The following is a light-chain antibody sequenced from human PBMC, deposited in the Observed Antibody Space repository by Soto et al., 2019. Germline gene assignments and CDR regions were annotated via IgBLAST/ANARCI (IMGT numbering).Light chain of an antibody. Sequence: IVLTQSPGTLSLSQGERATLSCRASQSVSSSYLAWYQQKPGQAPRLLIYGASIRATGIPDRFSGSGSGTDFTLTISRLEPEDCVVYYCQHYGSSPGTFGQGTKVEIK. J-gene: IGKJ1*01. CDR1: QSVSSSY. V-gene: IGKV3-20*01. CDR2: GAS. CDR3: QHYGSSPGT.